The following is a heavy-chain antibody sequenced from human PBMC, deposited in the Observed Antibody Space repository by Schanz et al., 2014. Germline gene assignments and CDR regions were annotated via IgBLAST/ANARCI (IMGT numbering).Heavy chain of an antibody. CDR2: IRSSSTPI. Sequence: EVPFVESGGGWVQPGGSLRLSCAASGFTFSDYSMNWVRQAPGKGPEWVSYIRSSSTPIYYADSVKGRFTISRDNSKNTVYIQMNSLRAEDTAVYYCARGGPAYYFDDWGQGTLVTVSS. V-gene: IGHV3-48*01. CDR3: ARGGPAYYFDD. J-gene: IGHJ4*02. CDR1: GFTFSDYS.